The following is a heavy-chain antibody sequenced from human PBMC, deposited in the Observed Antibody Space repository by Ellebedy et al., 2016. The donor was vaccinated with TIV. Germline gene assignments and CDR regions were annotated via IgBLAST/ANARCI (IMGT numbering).Heavy chain of an antibody. CDR3: ARASYDSSGTVNDY. J-gene: IGHJ4*02. CDR2: IIPILGIA. Sequence: AASVKVSCKASGGTFSSYAISWVRQAPGQGLEWMGRIIPILGIANYAQKFQGRVTITADKSTSTAYMELNSLTSEETAVYYCARASYDSSGTVNDYWGQGTLVTVSS. D-gene: IGHD3-22*01. CDR1: GGTFSSYA. V-gene: IGHV1-69*04.